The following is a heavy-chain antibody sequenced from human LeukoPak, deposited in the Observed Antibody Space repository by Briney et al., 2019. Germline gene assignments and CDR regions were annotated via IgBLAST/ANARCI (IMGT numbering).Heavy chain of an antibody. CDR1: GYSFTSYW. J-gene: IGHJ3*02. D-gene: IGHD4-23*01. CDR2: IYPDDSDT. V-gene: IGHV5-51*01. CDR3: ARQGGLDYGGNSDAFDI. Sequence: GESLKTSCKGSGYSFTSYWIGWVRQMPGKGLEWMGIIYPDDSDTRYSPSFQGQVTISADKSISTAYLQWSSLKASDTAMYYCARQGGLDYGGNSDAFDIWGQGTMVTVSS.